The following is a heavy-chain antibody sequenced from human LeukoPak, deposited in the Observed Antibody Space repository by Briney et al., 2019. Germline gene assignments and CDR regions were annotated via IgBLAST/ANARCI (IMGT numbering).Heavy chain of an antibody. CDR3: ARDLES. CDR2: IIPIFGTA. Sequence: GASVKVSCKASGYTFTSYAMNWVRQAPGQGLEWMGGIIPIFGTANYAQKFQGRVTITADESTSTAYMELSSLRSEDTAVYYCARDLESWGQGTLVTVSS. D-gene: IGHD3-3*01. CDR1: GYTFTSYA. J-gene: IGHJ5*02. V-gene: IGHV1-69*13.